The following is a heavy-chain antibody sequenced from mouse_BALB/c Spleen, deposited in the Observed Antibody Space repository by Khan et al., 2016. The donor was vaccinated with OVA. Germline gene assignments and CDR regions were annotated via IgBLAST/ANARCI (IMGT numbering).Heavy chain of an antibody. D-gene: IGHD2-14*01. Sequence: QVQLKQSGPGLVQPSQSLSITCTVSGFSLTSYGVHWVRQSPGKGLEWLGVLWSGGSTDYNAAFISRLSISKDNSKSQVFFKMNSLQANDTAIYYRARIVIGTTEYAMDYRGQGTTVTVTS. CDR1: GFSLTSYG. V-gene: IGHV2-2*02. CDR2: LWSGGST. CDR3: ARIVIGTTEYAMDY. J-gene: IGHJ4*01.